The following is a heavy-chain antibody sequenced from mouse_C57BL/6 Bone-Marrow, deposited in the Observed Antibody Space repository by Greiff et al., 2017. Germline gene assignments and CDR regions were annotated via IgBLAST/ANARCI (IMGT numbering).Heavy chain of an antibody. V-gene: IGHV1-81*01. CDR2: IYPRSGNT. Sequence: VKLMESGAELARPGASVKLSCKASGYTYTSYGISWVKQRTGQGLEWIGEIYPRSGNTSYNEKFKGKATLTADKSSSTAYRELRSLTSEDSAVYFCANYCGSSYWYFDVWGTGTTVTVSS. D-gene: IGHD1-1*01. CDR3: ANYCGSSYWYFDV. CDR1: GYTYTSYG. J-gene: IGHJ1*03.